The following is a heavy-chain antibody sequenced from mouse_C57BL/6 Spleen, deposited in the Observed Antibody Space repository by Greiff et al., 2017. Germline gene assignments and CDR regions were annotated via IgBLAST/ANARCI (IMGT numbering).Heavy chain of an antibody. D-gene: IGHD2-12*01. J-gene: IGHJ4*01. V-gene: IGHV1-15*01. CDR3: TIYNSYDNAMDY. Sequence: VQLQQSGAELVRPGASVTLSCKASGYTFTDYEMHWVKQTPVHGLEWIGAIDPETGGTAYNQKFKGKAILTADKSSSTAYMELRILTSEDSAVYCCTIYNSYDNAMDYWGHGTSVTVAS. CDR1: GYTFTDYE. CDR2: IDPETGGT.